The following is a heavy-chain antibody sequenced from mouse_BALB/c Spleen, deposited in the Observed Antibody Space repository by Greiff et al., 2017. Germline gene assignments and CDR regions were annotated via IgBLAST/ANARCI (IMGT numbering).Heavy chain of an antibody. CDR3: ARQANWGPFDY. J-gene: IGHJ2*01. CDR1: GFTFSSYT. Sequence: EVHLVESGGGLVQPGGSLKLSCAASGFTFSSYTMSWVRQTPEKRLEWVAYISNGGGSTYYPDTVKGRFTISRDNAKNTLYLQMSSLKSEDTAMYYCARQANWGPFDYWGQGTTLTVSS. V-gene: IGHV5-12-2*01. CDR2: ISNGGGST. D-gene: IGHD4-1*01.